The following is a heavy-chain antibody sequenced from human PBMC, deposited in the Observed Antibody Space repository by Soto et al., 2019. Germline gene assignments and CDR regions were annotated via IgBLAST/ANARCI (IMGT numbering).Heavy chain of an antibody. CDR1: EFTFSSYS. V-gene: IGHV3-48*02. D-gene: IGHD4-17*01. J-gene: IGHJ6*02. Sequence: LRLSCAASEFTFSSYSMNWVRQAPGKGLEWVSYISSGSGSIYYADSVKGRFTISRDNAKNLLYLQMNSLRDEDTAVYYCAREGLRSYYYGMDVWGQGTTVTVSS. CDR3: AREGLRSYYYGMDV. CDR2: ISSGSGSI.